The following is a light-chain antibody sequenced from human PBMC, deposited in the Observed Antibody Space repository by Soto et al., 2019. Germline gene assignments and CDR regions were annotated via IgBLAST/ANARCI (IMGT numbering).Light chain of an antibody. Sequence: EIVLTQSPGTLSLSPGERATLSCRASQSVSSALAWYLQKPGQAPRLLIYDASTRAAGIPVRFSGSGSGTDFSLTIISREHEDFAVYYCQQRSNWPAMITFGQGTRLEIK. CDR2: DAS. V-gene: IGKV3-11*01. CDR1: QSVSSA. CDR3: QQRSNWPAMIT. J-gene: IGKJ5*01.